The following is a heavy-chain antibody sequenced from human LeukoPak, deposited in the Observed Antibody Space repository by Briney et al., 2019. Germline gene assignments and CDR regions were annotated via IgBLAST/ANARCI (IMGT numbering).Heavy chain of an antibody. CDR1: GFTLSSND. V-gene: IGHV3-21*01. J-gene: IGHJ4*02. D-gene: IGHD3-10*01. CDR2: ISSSSSYI. CDR3: ARVRYYYGSGSYYRDLDY. Sequence: GGSLRLSCAASGFTLSSNDMSWVRQAPGKGPEWVSSISSSSSYIYYADSVKGRFTISRDNAKNSLYLQMNSLRAEDTAVYYCARVRYYYGSGSYYRDLDYWGQGTLVTVSS.